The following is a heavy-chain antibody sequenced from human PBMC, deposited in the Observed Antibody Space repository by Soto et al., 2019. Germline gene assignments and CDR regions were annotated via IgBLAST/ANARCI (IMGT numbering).Heavy chain of an antibody. CDR1: GFTFSSYA. J-gene: IGHJ4*02. V-gene: IGHV3-23*01. D-gene: IGHD3-10*01. CDR3: ARSSVLWFGELLSLTGYYFDY. CDR2: ISGSGGST. Sequence: EVQLLESGGGLVQPGGSLRLSCAASGFTFSSYAMSWVRQAPGKGLEWVSAISGSGGSTYYADSVKGRFTISRDNSKNTLYLQMNSLRAEDTAVYYCARSSVLWFGELLSLTGYYFDYWGQGTLVTVSS.